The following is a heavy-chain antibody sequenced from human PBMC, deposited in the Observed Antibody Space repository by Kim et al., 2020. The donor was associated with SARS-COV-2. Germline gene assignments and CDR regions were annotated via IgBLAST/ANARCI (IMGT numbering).Heavy chain of an antibody. Sequence: GGSLRLSCAASGFTFSSYGMHWVRQAPGKGLEWVAVISYDGSNKNYVDSVKGRFTISRDNSKNTLYLQMNSLRAEDTAVYYCARDIDSYSSGWIYYYYGMDIWGQEATVTVSS. V-gene: IGHV3-30*04. J-gene: IGHJ6*02. CDR2: ISYDGSNK. CDR3: ARDIDSYSSGWIYYYYGMDI. D-gene: IGHD6-19*01. CDR1: GFTFSSYG.